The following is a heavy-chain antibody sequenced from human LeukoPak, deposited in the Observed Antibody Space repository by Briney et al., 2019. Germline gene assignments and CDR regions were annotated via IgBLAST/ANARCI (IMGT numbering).Heavy chain of an antibody. Sequence: PGGSLRLSCAASGFTFSNYTMNWVRQTPGKGLEWVSYISSSSSAIFYADSVKGRFTISRDNAKNSLYLQMNSLRAEDTAVYYCARVLLAVAPYYFDYWGQGTLVTVSS. D-gene: IGHD6-19*01. CDR2: ISSSSSAI. V-gene: IGHV3-48*01. CDR3: ARVLLAVAPYYFDY. CDR1: GFTFSNYT. J-gene: IGHJ4*02.